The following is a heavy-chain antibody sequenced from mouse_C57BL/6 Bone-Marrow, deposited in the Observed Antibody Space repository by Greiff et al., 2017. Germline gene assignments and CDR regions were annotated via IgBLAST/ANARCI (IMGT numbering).Heavy chain of an antibody. CDR1: GYAFTNYL. V-gene: IGHV1-54*01. CDR3: ARYYGRVYAMDY. D-gene: IGHD1-1*01. J-gene: IGHJ4*01. CDR2: INPGSGGT. Sequence: VQLKESGAELVRPGTSVKVSCKASGYAFTNYLIEWVKQRPGQGLEWIGVINPGSGGTNYNEKFKGKATLTADKSSSTAYMQLSSLTSEDSAVYFCARYYGRVYAMDYWGQGTSVTVSS.